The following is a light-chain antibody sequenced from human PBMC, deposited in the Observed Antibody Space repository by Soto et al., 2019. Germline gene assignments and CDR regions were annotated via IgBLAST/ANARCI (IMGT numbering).Light chain of an antibody. CDR3: QVWDSSSDLNWV. CDR2: DDS. J-gene: IGLJ3*02. V-gene: IGLV3-21*02. Sequence: SYELTQPPSVSVAPGQTARITCGGNNIGSKSVHWYQQKPGQAPVLVVYDDSDRPSGTPERFSGSNSGNTATLTISRVEAGDEADYYCQVWDSSSDLNWVFGGGTKLTVL. CDR1: NIGSKS.